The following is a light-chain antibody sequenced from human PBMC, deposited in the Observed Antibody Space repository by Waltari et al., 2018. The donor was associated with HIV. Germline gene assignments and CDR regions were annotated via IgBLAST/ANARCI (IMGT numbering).Light chain of an antibody. CDR3: ATWDDSLSGLWV. CDR2: RNN. CDR1: SSNIGSNY. V-gene: IGLV1-47*01. J-gene: IGLJ3*02. Sequence: QSVLTQPPSASGTPGQRVTIPCSGSSSNIGSNYVYWYQQLPGTAPKLRIYRNNQRPSGVPDRFSGSKSGTSASLAISGLRSEDEADYYCATWDDSLSGLWVFGGGTKLTVL.